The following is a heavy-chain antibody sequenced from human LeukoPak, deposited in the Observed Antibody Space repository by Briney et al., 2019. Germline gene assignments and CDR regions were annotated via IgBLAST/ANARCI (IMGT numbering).Heavy chain of an antibody. J-gene: IGHJ4*02. CDR1: GFIFSRYG. V-gene: IGHV3-23*01. CDR2: ISGSGGTT. CDR3: AKHYCSGGSCYVYFDY. Sequence: GGSLRLSCEASGFIFSRYGMTWVRQAPGKGLEWVSSISGSGGTTYYADSVKGRFTISRDNSKNTLYLQMNSLRAEDTAVYYCAKHYCSGGSCYVYFDYWGQGTLVTVSS. D-gene: IGHD2-15*01.